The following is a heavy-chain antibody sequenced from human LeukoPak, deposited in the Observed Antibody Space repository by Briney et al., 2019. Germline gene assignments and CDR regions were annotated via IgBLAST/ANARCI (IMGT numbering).Heavy chain of an antibody. CDR2: IYTSGST. J-gene: IGHJ3*02. D-gene: IGHD2-2*01. Sequence: SETLSLTCTVSGGSISSDDYYWNWIRQHPGKGLEWIGYIYTSGSTYYNPSLKSRVTISKDTSKNQFSLKLTSATAADTAVYYCARFQGKGYCSSTSCQRAFDIWGQGTMVTVSS. CDR3: ARFQGKGYCSSTSCQRAFDI. CDR1: GGSISSDDYY. V-gene: IGHV4-31*03.